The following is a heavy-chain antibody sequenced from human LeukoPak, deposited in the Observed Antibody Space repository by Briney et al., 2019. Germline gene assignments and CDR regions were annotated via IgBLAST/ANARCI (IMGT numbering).Heavy chain of an antibody. CDR2: LNSDGSST. Sequence: GGSLRLSCAVSGFTFGTHWMHWVRQAPGKGLVWVSRLNSDGSSTHYAGSVQGRFTISRDNAKNSLYLQMNSLRDEDTAVYYCARECGGDCYSRTSENWGQGTLVTVSS. J-gene: IGHJ4*02. CDR3: ARECGGDCYSRTSEN. D-gene: IGHD2-21*02. V-gene: IGHV3-74*01. CDR1: GFTFGTHW.